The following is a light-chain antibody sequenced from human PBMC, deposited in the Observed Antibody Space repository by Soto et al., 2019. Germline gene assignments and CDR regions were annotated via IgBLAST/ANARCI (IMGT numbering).Light chain of an antibody. V-gene: IGLV2-14*03. CDR3: SSYTGSSTYV. CDR2: DVS. Sequence: LTQPASVSGSPGQSITISCTGTSSDVGGYNYVSWYQQHPGKAPKLMIYDVSNRPSGVSNRFSGSKSGNTASLTISGLQTEDESDYYCSSYTGSSTYVFGTGTKVTVL. J-gene: IGLJ1*01. CDR1: SSDVGGYNY.